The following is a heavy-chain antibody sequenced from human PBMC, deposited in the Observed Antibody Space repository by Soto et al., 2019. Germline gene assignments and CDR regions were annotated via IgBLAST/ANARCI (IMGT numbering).Heavy chain of an antibody. D-gene: IGHD4-17*01. CDR3: AREGDDYGAYAGPYYFDY. CDR2: ISAYNGNT. J-gene: IGHJ4*02. V-gene: IGHV1-18*01. Sequence: QVQLVQSGAEVKKPGASVKVSCKASGCTFTSYGISWVRQAPGQGLEWMGWISAYNGNTNYAQKLQGRVTMTTDTSTSTAYMELRSLRSDDTAVYYCAREGDDYGAYAGPYYFDYWGQGTLVTVSS. CDR1: GCTFTSYG.